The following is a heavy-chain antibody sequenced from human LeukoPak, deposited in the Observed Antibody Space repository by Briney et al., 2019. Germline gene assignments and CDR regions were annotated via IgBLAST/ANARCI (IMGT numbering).Heavy chain of an antibody. CDR2: INPDDSDT. Sequence: GESLKISCKGSGYSFTSYWIGWVRQMPGKGLEWMGIINPDDSDTRYSPSFQGQVTISADKSISTAYLQWSSLKASDTAMYYCARSVRYSSSWYPVSFDYWGQGTLVTVSS. CDR1: GYSFTSYW. J-gene: IGHJ4*02. CDR3: ARSVRYSSSWYPVSFDY. V-gene: IGHV5-51*01. D-gene: IGHD6-13*01.